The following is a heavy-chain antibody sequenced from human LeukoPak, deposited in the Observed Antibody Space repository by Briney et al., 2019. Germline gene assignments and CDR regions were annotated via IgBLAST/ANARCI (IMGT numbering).Heavy chain of an antibody. CDR2: INPNTGNP. CDR1: GYTLTSYG. V-gene: IGHV7-4-1*02. D-gene: IGHD3-16*02. Sequence: ASVKVSCKASGYTLTSYGISWVRQAPGQGLEWMGWINPNTGNPTYAQGFTGRFVFSLDTSVTTAYLQISSLEAEDTAVYYCARAYQPLGGLSFPDQWGQGTLVTVSS. CDR3: ARAYQPLGGLSFPDQ. J-gene: IGHJ5*02.